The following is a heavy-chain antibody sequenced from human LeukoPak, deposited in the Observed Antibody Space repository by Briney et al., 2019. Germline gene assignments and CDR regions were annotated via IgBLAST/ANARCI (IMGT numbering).Heavy chain of an antibody. D-gene: IGHD2-2*01. CDR3: ARELGGVPGADYYYYGMDV. CDR1: GGTFSSYA. CDR2: IIPILGIA. J-gene: IGHJ6*02. V-gene: IGHV1-69*04. Sequence: SVKVSCTASGGTFSSYAISWVRQAPGQGLEWMGRIIPILGIANYAQKFQGRVTITADKSTSTAYMEMSSLRSEDTAVYYCARELGGVPGADYYYYGMDVWGQGTTVTVSS.